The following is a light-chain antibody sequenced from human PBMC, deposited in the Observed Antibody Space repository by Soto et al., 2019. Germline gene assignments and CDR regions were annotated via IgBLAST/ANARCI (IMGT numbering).Light chain of an antibody. CDR2: GNS. CDR3: QSYDSALSALYV. J-gene: IGLJ1*01. CDR1: SSNIGAGYD. V-gene: IGLV1-40*01. Sequence: QSVLTQPPSASGTPGQRVTISCSGSSSNIGAGYDVHWYQQLPGTAPKLLIYGNSNRPSGVPDRFSGSNSGTSASLAITGLQAEDEADYYCQSYDSALSALYVFGTGTKLTVL.